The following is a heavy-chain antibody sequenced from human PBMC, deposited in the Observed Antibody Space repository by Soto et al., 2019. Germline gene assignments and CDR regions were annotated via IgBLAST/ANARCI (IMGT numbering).Heavy chain of an antibody. Sequence: QVQLQESGPGLVKPSETLSLTCTVSGGSISSYYWSWIRQSPGKGLEWIGYIYFSAGTNYNPSLKSRVTTSVDTSENQFSLKLSSVTAADTAVYYCARESRSWYVSIWDYWGQGTLVTVSS. CDR3: ARESRSWYVSIWDY. J-gene: IGHJ4*02. CDR1: GGSISSYY. V-gene: IGHV4-59*12. D-gene: IGHD6-13*01. CDR2: IYFSAGT.